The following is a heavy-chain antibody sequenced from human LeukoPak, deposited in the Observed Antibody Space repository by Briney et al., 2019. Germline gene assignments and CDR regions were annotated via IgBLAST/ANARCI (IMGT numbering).Heavy chain of an antibody. Sequence: GGSLRPSCVASGFTFSTFAMSWVRQAPGKGLEWVSSIGNTETYYADSVKGRFTISRDNSKNTIYLHMNNLRAEDTARYYCAKDGQAFNSNWDYFDSWGQGTLVTVSS. J-gene: IGHJ4*02. D-gene: IGHD7-27*01. V-gene: IGHV3-23*01. CDR3: AKDGQAFNSNWDYFDS. CDR2: IGNTET. CDR1: GFTFSTFA.